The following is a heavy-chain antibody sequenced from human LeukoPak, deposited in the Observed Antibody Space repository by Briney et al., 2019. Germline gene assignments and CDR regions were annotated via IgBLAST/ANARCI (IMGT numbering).Heavy chain of an antibody. D-gene: IGHD6-19*01. CDR3: ARDLAQVAGTDY. CDR2: NIPIFGTA. J-gene: IGHJ4*02. V-gene: IGHV1-69*01. Sequence: GASVKVSCKASGGTFSSYAISWVRQAPGQGLEWMGGNIPIFGTANYAQKFQGRVTITADESTSTAYMELSSLRSEDTAVYYCARDLAQVAGTDYWGQGTLVTVSS. CDR1: GGTFSSYA.